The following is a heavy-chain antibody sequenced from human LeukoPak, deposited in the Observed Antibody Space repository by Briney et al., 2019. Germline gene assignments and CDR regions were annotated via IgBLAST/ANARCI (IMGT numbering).Heavy chain of an antibody. D-gene: IGHD2-15*01. V-gene: IGHV1-46*01. Sequence: ASVKVSCKASGYTFTSYYMHWVRQAPGQGLEWMGIINPSGGGTSYAQKFQGRVTMTRDTSTSTVYMELSSLRSEDTAVYYCARGVYCSGGSCYFLVYGDYGPDYWGQGTLVTVSS. CDR1: GYTFTSYY. CDR3: ARGVYCSGGSCYFLVYGDYGPDY. J-gene: IGHJ4*02. CDR2: INPSGGGT.